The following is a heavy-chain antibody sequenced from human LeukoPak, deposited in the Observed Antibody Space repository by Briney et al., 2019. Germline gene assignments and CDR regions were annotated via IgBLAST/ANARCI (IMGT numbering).Heavy chain of an antibody. CDR3: SRNLYYSGSGSYYSDY. J-gene: IGHJ4*02. V-gene: IGHV3-49*04. Sequence: GGSLRLSCTTSGFTSGDYGMSWVRQAPGKGLEWVGLIRSKTYGGTTEYAASVKGRFTISRDDSKTIAYLQMNSLKTEDTAVYYCSRNLYYSGSGSYYSDYWGQGTLVTVSS. D-gene: IGHD3-10*01. CDR2: IRSKTYGGTT. CDR1: GFTSGDYG.